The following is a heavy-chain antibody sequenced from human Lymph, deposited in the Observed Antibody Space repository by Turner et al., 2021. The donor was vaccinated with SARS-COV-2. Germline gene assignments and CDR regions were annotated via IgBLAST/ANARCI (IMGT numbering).Heavy chain of an antibody. J-gene: IGHJ5*02. CDR2: IRKKASGGKT. D-gene: IGHD3-10*01. CDR1: GFIFGAFA. Sequence: EVQFVDSGGGFVHPGRSLKLSCTASGFIFGAFAMRWFRQAPGKVMEWVGLIRKKASGGKTEYAESVKGRFTISRDDSERIAYLQMNSLKIDDTAVYFCARGFPSASWFEP. CDR3: ARGFPSASWFEP. V-gene: IGHV3-49*03.